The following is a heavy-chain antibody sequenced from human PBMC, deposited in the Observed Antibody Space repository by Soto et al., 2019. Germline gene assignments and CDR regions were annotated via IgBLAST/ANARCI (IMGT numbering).Heavy chain of an antibody. V-gene: IGHV2-5*02. CDR3: AHYDYGGLVY. CDR2: FYWDDDK. CDR1: GFSLGTSGVG. Sequence: QITLKESGPTLVKPTQTLTLTCTFSGFSLGTSGVGVDWISQTPGKALEWLALFYWDDDKRYSPSLKSRLTITKDTSKDQVVLTMTNMDPVDTATYYCAHYDYGGLVYWGQRALVTVSS. J-gene: IGHJ4*02. D-gene: IGHD4-17*01.